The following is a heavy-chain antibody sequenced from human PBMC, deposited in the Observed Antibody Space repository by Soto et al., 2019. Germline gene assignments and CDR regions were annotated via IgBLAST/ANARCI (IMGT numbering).Heavy chain of an antibody. CDR3: AKGEALRCMLSCYYYYMDV. CDR1: GFTFSSYG. Sequence: GGSLRLSCAASGFTFSSYGMHWVRQAPGKGLEWVAVISYDGSNKYYADSVKGRFTISRDNSKNTLYLQMNSLRAEDTAVYYCAKGEALRCMLSCYYYYMDVWGKGTTVTVSS. CDR2: ISYDGSNK. V-gene: IGHV3-30*18. D-gene: IGHD2-8*01. J-gene: IGHJ6*03.